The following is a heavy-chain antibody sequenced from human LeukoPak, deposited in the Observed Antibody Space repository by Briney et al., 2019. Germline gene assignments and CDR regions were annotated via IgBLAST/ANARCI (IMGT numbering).Heavy chain of an antibody. CDR1: GFTLSSYS. V-gene: IGHV3-21*01. D-gene: IGHD3-10*01. Sequence: GGSLRLSCAASGFTLSSYSMNWVRQAPGKGLEWVSCISSSSSYIYYADSVKGRFTISRDNAKKSLYLQMNSLRAEDTAVYYCAREGNSADFDYWGQGALVTVSS. CDR3: AREGNSADFDY. J-gene: IGHJ4*02. CDR2: ISSSSSYI.